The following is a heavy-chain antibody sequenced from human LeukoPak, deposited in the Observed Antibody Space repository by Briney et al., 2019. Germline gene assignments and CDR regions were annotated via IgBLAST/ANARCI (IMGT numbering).Heavy chain of an antibody. CDR2: IYYSGST. CDR1: GGSISSYY. D-gene: IGHD6-25*01. Sequence: SETLSLTCTVSGGSISSYYWSWTRHPPGKELDWFGNIYYSGSTNYNPSLKSRVTISVDTSKNQFSLKLSSVTAADTAVYYCARDRREQRRIYYGMDVWGQGTTVTVSS. CDR3: ARDRREQRRIYYGMDV. V-gene: IGHV4-59*13. J-gene: IGHJ6*02.